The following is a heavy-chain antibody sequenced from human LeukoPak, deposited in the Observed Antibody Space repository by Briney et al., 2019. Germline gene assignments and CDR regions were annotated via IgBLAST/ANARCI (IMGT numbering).Heavy chain of an antibody. J-gene: IGHJ4*02. D-gene: IGHD3-16*02. Sequence: SVKVSCKASGGTFSSYGISWMRQAPGQGLEWMGGIIPVFGTANYAQMFRGRLTITADKSTSTAYMELSSLRSEDTAVFYCARTFYDYVGGSYRASNFDYWGQGTLVTVSS. CDR2: IIPVFGTA. CDR1: GGTFSSYG. V-gene: IGHV1-69*06. CDR3: ARTFYDYVGGSYRASNFDY.